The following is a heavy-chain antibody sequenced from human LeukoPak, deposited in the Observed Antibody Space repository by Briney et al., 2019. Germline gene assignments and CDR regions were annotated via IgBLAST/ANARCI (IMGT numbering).Heavy chain of an antibody. CDR3: ARLYPTDNDFWSGYSDY. J-gene: IGHJ4*02. CDR2: ISDSSGTI. Sequence: GSLRLSCAASGFTFSSYSMNWVRQAPGKGLEWVSYISDSSGTIYYAGSVKGRFTISRDNAKNSLYLQMNSLRAEDTAVYYCARLYPTDNDFWSGYSDYWGQGTLVTVSS. V-gene: IGHV3-48*04. CDR1: GFTFSSYS. D-gene: IGHD3-3*01.